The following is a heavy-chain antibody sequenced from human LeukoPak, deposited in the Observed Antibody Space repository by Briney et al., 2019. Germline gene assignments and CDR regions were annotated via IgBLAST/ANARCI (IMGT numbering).Heavy chain of an antibody. CDR1: GGSISSGGYS. V-gene: IGHV4-30-2*01. CDR2: IYHSGST. Sequence: SETLSLTCAVSGGSISSGGYSWSWIRQPPGKGLEWIGYIYHSGSTYYNPSLKGRVTISVDRSKNQFSLKLSSVTAADTAVYYCARGPTNYGDYYDYWGQGTLVTVSS. CDR3: ARGPTNYGDYYDY. D-gene: IGHD4-17*01. J-gene: IGHJ4*02.